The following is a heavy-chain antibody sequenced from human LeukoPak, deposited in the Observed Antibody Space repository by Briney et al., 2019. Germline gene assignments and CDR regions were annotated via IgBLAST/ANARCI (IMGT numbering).Heavy chain of an antibody. CDR1: GFTFSSYE. CDR3: ARGRDSSSSYPGY. CDR2: ISSSGSTI. Sequence: GGSLRLSCAASGFTFSSYEMNWVRQAPGKGLEWVSYISSSGSTIYYADSVKGRFTISRDNVKNSLYLQMNSLRAEDTAVYYCARGRDSSSSYPGYWGQGTLVTVSS. V-gene: IGHV3-48*03. J-gene: IGHJ4*02. D-gene: IGHD6-6*01.